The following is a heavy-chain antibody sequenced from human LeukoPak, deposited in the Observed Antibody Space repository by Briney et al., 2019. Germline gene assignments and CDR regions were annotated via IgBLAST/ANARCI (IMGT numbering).Heavy chain of an antibody. CDR2: TYYRSKWYN. CDR3: ARDLGDGYARGEYGMDV. J-gene: IGHJ6*02. Sequence: SQTLSLTCAISGDSVSSNSAAWNWIRQSPSRGLEWLGRTYYRSKWYNDYAVSVKSRITINPNTSKNQFSLQLNSVTPEDTAVYYCARDLGDGYARGEYGMDVWGQGTTVTVSS. V-gene: IGHV6-1*01. CDR1: GDSVSSNSAA. D-gene: IGHD5-24*01.